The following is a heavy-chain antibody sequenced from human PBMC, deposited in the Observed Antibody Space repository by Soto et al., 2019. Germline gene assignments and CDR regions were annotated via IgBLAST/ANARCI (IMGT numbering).Heavy chain of an antibody. CDR2: IYYSGST. Sequence: SETLSLTCTVSGGSISSSSYYWGWIRQPPGKGLEWIGSIYYSGSTYYNPSLKSRVTISVDTSKNQFSLKLSSVTAADTAVYYCARDEVYSSSSFDYWGQGTLVTVSS. CDR1: GGSISSSSYY. V-gene: IGHV4-39*07. CDR3: ARDEVYSSSSFDY. D-gene: IGHD6-6*01. J-gene: IGHJ4*02.